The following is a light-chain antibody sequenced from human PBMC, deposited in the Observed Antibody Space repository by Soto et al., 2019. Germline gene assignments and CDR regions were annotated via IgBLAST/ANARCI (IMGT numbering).Light chain of an antibody. CDR2: GAS. CDR3: QQENNWPAGK. CDR1: QSVSSN. Sequence: EIVMTQSPATLSVSPGERATLSCRASQSVSSNLAWYQQKPGQAPRLLIYGASTRATGIPARFSGSGSGTEFTLTIRSRQEEDFAVSYWQQENNWPAGKFGDWTKV. V-gene: IGKV3-15*01. J-gene: IGKJ1*01.